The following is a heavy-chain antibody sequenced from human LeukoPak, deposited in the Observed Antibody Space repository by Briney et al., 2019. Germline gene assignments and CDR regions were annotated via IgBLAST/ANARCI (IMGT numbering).Heavy chain of an antibody. Sequence: GESLKISCKGSGYTFTNYWIGWVRQMPGKGLEWLGIIYPGASDTTYSPSFQGQVTISVAKSIATAYLQGRSLKASDTAMYYCARQHCSGGSCSCDSWGQGTLVTVSS. CDR3: ARQHCSGGSCSCDS. CDR1: GYTFTNYW. D-gene: IGHD2-15*01. J-gene: IGHJ4*02. V-gene: IGHV5-51*01. CDR2: IYPGASDT.